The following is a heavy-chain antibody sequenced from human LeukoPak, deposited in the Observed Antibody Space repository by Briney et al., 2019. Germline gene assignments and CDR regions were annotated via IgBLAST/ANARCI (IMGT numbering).Heavy chain of an antibody. CDR2: IWFDGTKI. V-gene: IGHV3-33*03. J-gene: IGHJ4*02. CDR3: AKQSGSMANFDF. Sequence: GGSLRLSRATSGFAFDAHGMHWVRQAPGKGLDWLATIWFDGTKIYYAQSVKGRFTISRDNSKNTLYLLMETLRVEDTAVYHCAKQSGSMANFDFWGQGTQVIVSS. CDR1: GFAFDAHG. D-gene: IGHD5-24*01.